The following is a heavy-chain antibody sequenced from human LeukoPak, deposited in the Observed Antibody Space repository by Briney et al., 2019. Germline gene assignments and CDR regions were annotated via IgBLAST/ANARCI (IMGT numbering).Heavy chain of an antibody. CDR2: IYFGGTT. CDR1: GFTVSSNY. Sequence: PAGSLRLSCAASGFTVSSNYMTWVRQAPGQGLEWVSVIYFGGTTYYADSVKGRFTISRDNSKSTVYLQMNSLRVEDTAVYYCAGGDGVYVYWGQGTLVTVSS. D-gene: IGHD5/OR15-5a*01. CDR3: AGGDGVYVY. V-gene: IGHV3-53*01. J-gene: IGHJ4*02.